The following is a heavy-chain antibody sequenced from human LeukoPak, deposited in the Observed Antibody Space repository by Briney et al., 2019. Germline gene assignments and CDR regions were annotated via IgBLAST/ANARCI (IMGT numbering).Heavy chain of an antibody. J-gene: IGHJ4*02. CDR3: ARFRQLIRSYFDY. Sequence: GESLRISSKGSGYSFTTYWIGWVRPMPGKGLEWMGIIYPGDSDTRYNPSFQGQVTISADKSINTAYLQWSSLEASDNAMYYCARFRQLIRSYFDYWGQGTLVAVSS. V-gene: IGHV5-51*01. CDR1: GYSFTTYW. CDR2: IYPGDSDT. D-gene: IGHD2-8*01.